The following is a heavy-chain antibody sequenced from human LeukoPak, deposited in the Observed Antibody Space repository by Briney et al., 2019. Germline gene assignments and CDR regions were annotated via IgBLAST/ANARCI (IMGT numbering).Heavy chain of an antibody. D-gene: IGHD6-13*01. Sequence: PSETLSLTCTVSGGSLSSYCWSWIRQPPGRGREWIGYIYYCGSTNYNPSLKRRVTMSVDTSKTQFSLKLSSETAADTAVYYCARVSSSSYPSYYFDYWGQGTLVTVSS. V-gene: IGHV4-59*01. J-gene: IGHJ4*02. CDR2: IYYCGST. CDR1: GGSLSSYC. CDR3: ARVSSSSYPSYYFDY.